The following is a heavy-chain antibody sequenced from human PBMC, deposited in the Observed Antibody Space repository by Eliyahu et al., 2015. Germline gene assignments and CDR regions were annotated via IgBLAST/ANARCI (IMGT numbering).Heavy chain of an antibody. CDR3: TREMITGTYPVFNI. Sequence: EVQLVESGGGLVQPGRSLRLSCXASGFXFGDYAMSWVRQAPGKGLGWVGLITSKTYGGTAQYAASVQGRFTISREDSKNSAHLQMDSLETEDTAVYYCTREMITGTYPVFNIWGQGTMVTVSS. D-gene: IGHD3-16*01. V-gene: IGHV3-49*04. J-gene: IGHJ3*02. CDR2: ITSKTYGGTA. CDR1: GFXFGDYA.